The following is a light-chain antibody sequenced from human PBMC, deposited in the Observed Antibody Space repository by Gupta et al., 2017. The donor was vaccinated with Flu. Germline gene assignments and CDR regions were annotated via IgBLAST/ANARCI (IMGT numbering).Light chain of an antibody. V-gene: IGKV3-11*01. CDR2: DTF. Sequence: EIVLTQSPATLSLSPGERATLSCRASQSVGSYLAWYQHRPGQAPRLLIYDTFNRATGIPARFSGSGSGTDFTLTISSLEPEDFAVYFCQQRRDWITFGQGTRLEIK. CDR3: QQRRDWIT. J-gene: IGKJ5*01. CDR1: QSVGSY.